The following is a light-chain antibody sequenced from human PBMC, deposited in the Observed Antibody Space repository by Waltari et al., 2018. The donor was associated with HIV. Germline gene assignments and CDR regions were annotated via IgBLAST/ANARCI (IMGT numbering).Light chain of an antibody. J-gene: IGLJ2*01. CDR2: DNN. CDR1: TSNIGHNF. V-gene: IGLV1-51*01. CDR3: ATWDSGLNDVV. Sequence: TQPPSVSATPGQKVTISCSGRTSNIGHNFVSWYQHIPGTAPKLLIYDNNERPSGIPARFSASKSGTSATLGITGLQTGDEADYYCATWDSGLNDVVFGGGTKVTAL.